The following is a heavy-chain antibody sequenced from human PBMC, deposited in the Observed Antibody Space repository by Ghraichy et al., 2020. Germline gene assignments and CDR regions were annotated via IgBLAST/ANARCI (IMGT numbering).Heavy chain of an antibody. Sequence: GGSLRLSCAASGFPFSSYNMNWVRQAPGKGLEWVSYISGGSTTIYYADSVKGRFTISRDNAKNSLYLQMSSLRAEDTAVYYCAREIAAADFDYWGQGTLVTVSS. CDR2: ISGGSTTI. CDR1: GFPFSSYN. CDR3: AREIAAADFDY. V-gene: IGHV3-48*01. J-gene: IGHJ4*02. D-gene: IGHD6-13*01.